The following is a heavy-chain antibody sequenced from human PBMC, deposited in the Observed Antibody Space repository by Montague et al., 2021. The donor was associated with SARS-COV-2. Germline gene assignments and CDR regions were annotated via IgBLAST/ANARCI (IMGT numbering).Heavy chain of an antibody. CDR2: IYYRGST. J-gene: IGHJ5*02. CDR1: NGSINNYY. Sequence: SETLSLTCTVSNGSINNYYWRWVRQHPGTRLEWIGYIYYRGSTNYNPSLESRVTMSIDTSKNQSSLKLRSVTAADTAVSFCAREGLHNWFDPWGQGTLVIVSS. V-gene: IGHV4-59*01. CDR3: AREGLHNWFDP.